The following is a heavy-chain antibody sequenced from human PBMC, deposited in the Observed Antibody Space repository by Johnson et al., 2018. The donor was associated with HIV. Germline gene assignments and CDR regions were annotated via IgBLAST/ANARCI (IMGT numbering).Heavy chain of an antibody. V-gene: IGHV3-20*04. CDR2: INWNGATP. CDR1: GFSFDEYD. J-gene: IGHJ3*01. D-gene: IGHD3-22*01. Sequence: VQLVESGGGVARPGGSLRLSCEASGFSFDEYDMNWVRQAPGKGLEWVSGINWNGATPGSADSVKGRFTISRDNAKNFLYLQMNSLRAEDTALYYCARDTYYYDTSGYLTRPRAFDVWGQGTMVTVSS. CDR3: ARDTYYYDTSGYLTRPRAFDV.